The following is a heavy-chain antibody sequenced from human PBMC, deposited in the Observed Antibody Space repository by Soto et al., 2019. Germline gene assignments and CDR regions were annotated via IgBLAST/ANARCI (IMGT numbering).Heavy chain of an antibody. CDR3: ARTSMQSRGYSYGHGGMDV. J-gene: IGHJ6*02. CDR1: GYSFTSYW. D-gene: IGHD5-18*01. V-gene: IGHV5-10-1*01. Sequence: GESLKISCKGPGYSFTSYWISWVRQMPVKGLEWMGRIDPSDSYTNYSPSFQGHVTISADKSISTAYLQWSSLKASDTAMYYCARTSMQSRGYSYGHGGMDVWGQGTTVTVPS. CDR2: IDPSDSYT.